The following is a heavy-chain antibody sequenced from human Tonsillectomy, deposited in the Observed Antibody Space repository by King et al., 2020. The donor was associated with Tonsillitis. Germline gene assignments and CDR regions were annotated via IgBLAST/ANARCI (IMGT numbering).Heavy chain of an antibody. V-gene: IGHV4-59*01. Sequence: VQLQESGPGLVKPSETLSLTCTVSGGSFSSYYWSWIRQPPGKGLEWIGYIYYSGSTNYNPTLKSRVTISVDTSKNQFSLKLSSVTAADTAVYYCARGRCISPWGGSGTSYFNYWGQGTLVTVSS. CDR2: IYYSGST. D-gene: IGHD3-10*01. CDR3: ARGRCISPWGGSGTSYFNY. J-gene: IGHJ4*02. CDR1: GGSFSSYY.